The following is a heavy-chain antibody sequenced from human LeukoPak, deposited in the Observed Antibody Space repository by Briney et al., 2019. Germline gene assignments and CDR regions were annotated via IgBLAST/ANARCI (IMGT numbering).Heavy chain of an antibody. CDR1: GFTFDDYG. J-gene: IGHJ6*03. V-gene: IGHV3-20*04. CDR3: ARDPTAHYYYYYMDV. Sequence: PGGSLRLSCAASGFTFDDYGMSWVRQAPGQGLEWVSGINWNGGSTGYADSVKGRFTISRDNAKNSLYLQMNSLRAEDTALYYCARDPTAHYYYYYMDVWGKGTTVTVSS. CDR2: INWNGGST.